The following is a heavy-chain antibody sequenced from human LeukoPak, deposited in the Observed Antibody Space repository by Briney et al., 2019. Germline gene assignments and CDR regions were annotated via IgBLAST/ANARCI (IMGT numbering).Heavy chain of an antibody. CDR2: ISGSGGST. J-gene: IGHJ4*02. D-gene: IGHD3-9*01. CDR1: GFTFSSYA. Sequence: PGGSLTLSCAASGFTFSSYAMSWVRQAPGKGLEWVSAISGSGGSTYYADSVKGRFTISRDNSKNTLYLQMNSLRAEDTAVYYCASHILTGYKTDYWGQGTLVTVSS. V-gene: IGHV3-23*01. CDR3: ASHILTGYKTDY.